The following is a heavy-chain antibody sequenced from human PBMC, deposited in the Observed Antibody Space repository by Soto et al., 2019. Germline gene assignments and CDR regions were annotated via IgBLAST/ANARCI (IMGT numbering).Heavy chain of an antibody. D-gene: IGHD2-21*02. CDR1: GGSFSSGDYY. Sequence: SETLSLTCTVSGGSFSSGDYYWSWIRQPPGKGLEWIGYIYYTGSTYYHPSLKSRVTMSVDTSKNQFSLRLSSVTAADTAVYYCARVPAGGNSDYFDSWGQGTLVTVS. J-gene: IGHJ4*02. V-gene: IGHV4-30-4*01. CDR2: IYYTGST. CDR3: ARVPAGGNSDYFDS.